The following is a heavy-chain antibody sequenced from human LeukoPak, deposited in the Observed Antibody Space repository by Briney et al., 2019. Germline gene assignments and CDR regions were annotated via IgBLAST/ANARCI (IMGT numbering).Heavy chain of an antibody. CDR3: ARDGKRSGQVWQWSGTDY. CDR2: ISAYNGNT. CDR1: GYTFTSYG. D-gene: IGHD3-3*01. J-gene: IGHJ4*02. Sequence: ASVKVSCKASGYTFTSYGISWVRQAPGQGLEWMGWISAYNGNTNYAQKLQGRVTMTTDTSTSTAYMELRSLGSDDTAVYYCARDGKRSGQVWQWSGTDYWGQGTLVTVSS. V-gene: IGHV1-18*01.